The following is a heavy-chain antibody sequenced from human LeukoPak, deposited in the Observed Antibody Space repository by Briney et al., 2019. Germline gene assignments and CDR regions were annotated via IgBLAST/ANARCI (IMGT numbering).Heavy chain of an antibody. D-gene: IGHD2-15*01. CDR3: ARDFRGRYCSGGSCYSEADY. J-gene: IGHJ4*02. V-gene: IGHV4-34*01. CDR1: GGSFSGYY. CDR2: INHSGST. Sequence: SETLSLTCAVYGGSFSGYYWSWIRQPPGKGLEWIGEINHSGSTNYNPSLKSRVTISVDTSKNQFSLKLSSVTAADTAVYYCARDFRGRYCSGGSCYSEADYWGQGTLVTVSS.